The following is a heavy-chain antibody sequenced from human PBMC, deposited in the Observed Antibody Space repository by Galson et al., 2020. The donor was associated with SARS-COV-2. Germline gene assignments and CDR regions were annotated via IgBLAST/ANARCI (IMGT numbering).Heavy chain of an antibody. CDR2: ISAYNGNT. CDR3: ARSLAATMIVHFDY. CDR1: GYTFTSYG. Sequence: ASVKVSCKASGYTFTSYGISWVRQAPGQGLEWMGWISAYNGNTNYAQKLHGRVTMTTDTSTSTAYMELRSLRSDDTAVYYCARSLAATMIVHFDYWGQGTLVTVSS. V-gene: IGHV1-18*04. J-gene: IGHJ4*02. D-gene: IGHD3-22*01.